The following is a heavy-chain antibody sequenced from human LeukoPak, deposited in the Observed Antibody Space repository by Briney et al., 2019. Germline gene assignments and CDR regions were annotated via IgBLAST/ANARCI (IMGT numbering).Heavy chain of an antibody. V-gene: IGHV4-61*02. CDR3: ARRHSSSWYPFDY. CDR2: IYTSGST. J-gene: IGHJ4*02. CDR1: GGSISSGSYY. D-gene: IGHD6-13*01. Sequence: SETLSLTCTVSGGSISSGSYYWSWIRQPAGKGLEWIGRIYTSGSTNYNPSLKSRVTISVDTSKNQYYLKLSSVTAADTAVYYCARRHSSSWYPFDYWGQGTLVTVSS.